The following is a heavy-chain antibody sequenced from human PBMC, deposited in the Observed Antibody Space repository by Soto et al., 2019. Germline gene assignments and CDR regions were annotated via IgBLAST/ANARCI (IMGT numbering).Heavy chain of an antibody. V-gene: IGHV1-58*01. CDR1: GFTFESSA. CDR2: IVVGSGNT. J-gene: IGHJ5*02. CDR3: AARPYYYDSSGYYGS. Sequence: SVEVCCKACGFTFESSAVRSVRHANGQRLEWIGWIVVGSGNTNYAQKFQERVTITRDMSTSTAYMELSSLRSEDTAVYYCAARPYYYDSSGYYGSWGQGTLVTV. D-gene: IGHD3-22*01.